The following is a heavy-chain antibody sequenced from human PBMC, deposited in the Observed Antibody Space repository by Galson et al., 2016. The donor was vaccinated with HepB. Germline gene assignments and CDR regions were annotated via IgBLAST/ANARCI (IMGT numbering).Heavy chain of an antibody. CDR1: GFSLNASGVG. D-gene: IGHD3-3*01. CDR3: ARDRMYDNFWSGNVDY. V-gene: IGHV2-5*01. J-gene: IGHJ4*02. Sequence: PALVNPTQTLTLTCSFSGFSLNASGVGVGWIRQPPGKALEWLALVYWYGDQRFSPSLKTRLDIATDASKNQVVLTMTNMDPADPGTYYCARDRMYDNFWSGNVDYCGPGTLVTVSS. CDR2: VYWYGDQ.